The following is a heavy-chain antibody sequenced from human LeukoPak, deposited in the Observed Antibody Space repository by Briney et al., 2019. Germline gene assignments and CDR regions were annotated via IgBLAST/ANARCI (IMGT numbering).Heavy chain of an antibody. D-gene: IGHD3-22*01. J-gene: IGHJ3*02. Sequence: SETLSLTCTVPGGSISSYYWSWIRQPPGKGLEWIGYIYYSGSTNYNPSLKSRVTISVDTSKNQFSLKLSSVTAADTAVYYCASLQDSSGYPDAFDIWGQGTMVTVSS. CDR1: GGSISSYY. CDR3: ASLQDSSGYPDAFDI. CDR2: IYYSGST. V-gene: IGHV4-59*12.